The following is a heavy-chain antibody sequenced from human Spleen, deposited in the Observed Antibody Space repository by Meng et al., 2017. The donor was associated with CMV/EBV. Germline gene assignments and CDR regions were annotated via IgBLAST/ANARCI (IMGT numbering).Heavy chain of an antibody. CDR3: TTSLGVVVVPAAISLNDAFDI. CDR1: GFTFSNAR. J-gene: IGHJ3*02. Sequence: GGSLRLSWAASGFTFSNARMSWVRQAPGKGREWVGRIKSKTAGGTTDYAAPVKGRFTISRDDSKNTLYLQMNSLKIEDTAVYYCTTSLGVVVVPAAISLNDAFDIWGQGTMVTVSS. CDR2: IKSKTAGGTT. V-gene: IGHV3-15*01. D-gene: IGHD2-2*01.